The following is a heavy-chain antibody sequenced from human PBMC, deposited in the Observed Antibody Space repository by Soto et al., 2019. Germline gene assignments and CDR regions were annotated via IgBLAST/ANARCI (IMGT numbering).Heavy chain of an antibody. Sequence: GASVKVSCKASGYTFTSYAMHWVRQAPGQRLEWMGWINAGNGNTKYSQKFQGRVTITRDTSASTAYMELSSLRSEDTAVYYCARSYVLRYFDWLPNDAFDIWGQGTMVTVSS. CDR2: INAGNGNT. D-gene: IGHD3-9*01. J-gene: IGHJ3*02. CDR1: GYTFTSYA. CDR3: ARSYVLRYFDWLPNDAFDI. V-gene: IGHV1-3*01.